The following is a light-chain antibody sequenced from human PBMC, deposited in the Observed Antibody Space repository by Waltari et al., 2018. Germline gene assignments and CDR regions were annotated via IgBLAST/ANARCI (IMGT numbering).Light chain of an antibody. CDR2: WSS. CDR1: QSVFYRSNNKHS. CDR3: QQYYSLPT. J-gene: IGKJ4*01. V-gene: IGKV4-1*01. Sequence: DIVMTQSPDSLAVSLGERATNNCKSSQSVFYRSNNKHSVAWYQQKPGQSPKLLIYWSSTRESGVPDRFSGGGSGTDFTLTISSLQADDVAIYYCQQYYSLPTFGGGTKVEI.